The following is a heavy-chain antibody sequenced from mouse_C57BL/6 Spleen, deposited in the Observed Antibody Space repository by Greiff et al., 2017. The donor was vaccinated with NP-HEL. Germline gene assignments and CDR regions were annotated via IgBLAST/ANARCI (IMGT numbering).Heavy chain of an antibody. CDR1: GYTFTSYW. D-gene: IGHD1-1*01. CDR2: IYPGSGST. J-gene: IGHJ1*03. V-gene: IGHV1-55*01. CDR3: ARDPYYYGSSYFDV. Sequence: VQLQQSGAELVKPGASVKMSCKASGYTFTSYWITWVKQRPGQGLEWIGDIYPGSGSTNYNEKFKSKATLTVDTSSSTAYMQLSSLTSEDSAVYYCARDPYYYGSSYFDVWGTGTTVTVSS.